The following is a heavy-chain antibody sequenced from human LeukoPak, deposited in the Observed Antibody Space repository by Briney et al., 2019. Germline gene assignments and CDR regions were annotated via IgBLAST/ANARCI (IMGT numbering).Heavy chain of an antibody. D-gene: IGHD6-19*01. CDR2: ISYDGNSK. Sequence: GGSLRLSCAASGFTLSTYGMHWVRQAPGKGLEWVAMISYDGNSKQYADLVKGRFTISRDNSKNTLYLQMNSLRTEDTAVYHCAKDLYGSGWCNYFDPWGQGALVTVSS. J-gene: IGHJ5*02. V-gene: IGHV3-30*18. CDR3: AKDLYGSGWCNYFDP. CDR1: GFTLSTYG.